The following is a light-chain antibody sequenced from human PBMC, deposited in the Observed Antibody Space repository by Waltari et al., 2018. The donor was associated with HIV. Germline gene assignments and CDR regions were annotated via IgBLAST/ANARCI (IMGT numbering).Light chain of an antibody. V-gene: IGLV2-14*01. J-gene: IGLJ1*01. Sequence: QSALTQPAPVSGSPGQSITISCTGTSSDVGGYNYVPWYQQHPGKAPKLMIYEVSNRPSGVSNRFSGSKSGNTASLTISGLQAEDEGDYYCSSYTSSSTLVFATGTKVTVL. CDR1: SSDVGGYNY. CDR3: SSYTSSSTLV. CDR2: EVS.